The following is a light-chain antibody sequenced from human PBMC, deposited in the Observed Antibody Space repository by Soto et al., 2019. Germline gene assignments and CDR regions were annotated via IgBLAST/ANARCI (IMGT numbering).Light chain of an antibody. CDR2: DVS. CDR3: SSYTSSSTHV. J-gene: IGLJ1*01. V-gene: IGLV2-14*03. CDR1: SSDVGAYTF. Sequence: QSALTQPASVSGSPGQSITISYTGTSSDVGAYTFVSWYQQHPDKVPKLMIFDVSRRPSGVSDRFSGSKSGNTASLTISGLQPEDEADYYCSSYTSSSTHVFGSGTKVTVL.